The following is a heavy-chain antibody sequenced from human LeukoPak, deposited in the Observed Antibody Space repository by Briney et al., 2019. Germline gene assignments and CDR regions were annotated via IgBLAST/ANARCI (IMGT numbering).Heavy chain of an antibody. J-gene: IGHJ3*02. CDR3: ARDRSGSYYPDAFDI. D-gene: IGHD1-26*01. V-gene: IGHV4-4*07. CDR2: IYTSGST. CDR1: GGSISSYY. Sequence: SETLSLTCTVSGGSISSYYWSWIRQPAGKGLEWIGRIYTSGSTNYNPSLKSRVTMSVDTSKDQFSLKLSSVTAADTTVYYCARDRSGSYYPDAFDIWGQGTMVTVS.